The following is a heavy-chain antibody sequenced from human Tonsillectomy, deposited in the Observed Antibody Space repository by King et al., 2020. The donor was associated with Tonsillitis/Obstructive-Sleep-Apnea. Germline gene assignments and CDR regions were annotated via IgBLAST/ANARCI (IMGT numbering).Heavy chain of an antibody. D-gene: IGHD2-15*01. V-gene: IGHV4-59*01. J-gene: IGHJ3*02. Sequence: QLQESGPGLVKPSETLSLTCTVSGGSICSYYWSWIRQPPGKGLEWIGYIYYSGSTNYNPSLKSRVTISVDTSKNQFSLKLSSVTAADTAVYYCASYCSGGSCFTDAFDIWGQGTMVTVSS. CDR1: GGSICSYY. CDR2: IYYSGST. CDR3: ASYCSGGSCFTDAFDI.